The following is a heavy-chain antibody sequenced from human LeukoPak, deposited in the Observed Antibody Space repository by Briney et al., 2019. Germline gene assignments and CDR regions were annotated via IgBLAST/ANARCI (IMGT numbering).Heavy chain of an antibody. D-gene: IGHD2-2*01. J-gene: IGHJ4*02. V-gene: IGHV3-23*01. CDR1: GFSFGDYA. CDR2: ISNTGGGT. Sequence: PGGSLRLSCAASGFSFGDYAMSWVRQSPGKGLEWVSAISNTGGGTYYADSVKGRFTISRDNSKNTLYVQMNSLRAEDTAVYYCAEVVQSLGYCSTCLRHFDYWGQGTLVTVSS. CDR3: AEVVQSLGYCSTCLRHFDY.